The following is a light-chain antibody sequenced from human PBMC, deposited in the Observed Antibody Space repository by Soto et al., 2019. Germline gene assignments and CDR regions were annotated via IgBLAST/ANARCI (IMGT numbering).Light chain of an antibody. CDR3: QHELT. V-gene: IGKV3-20*01. CDR1: RSVASKY. Sequence: VLTQSPGTLSLSPGERATLSCRASRSVASKYFAWYQQKPGRAPRLLIYGASTRATGIPDRFNGSVSGTDFTLTVSRLETEDFAVYFCQHELTFGPGTKV. J-gene: IGKJ3*01. CDR2: GAS.